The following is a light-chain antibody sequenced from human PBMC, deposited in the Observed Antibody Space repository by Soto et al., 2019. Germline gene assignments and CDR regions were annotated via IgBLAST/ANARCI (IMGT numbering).Light chain of an antibody. CDR2: DVN. CDR3: CSYAGNYAFV. J-gene: IGLJ2*01. CDR1: SNDVGAYIY. V-gene: IGLV2-11*01. Sequence: QSVLTQPRSVSGSPGQSVTVSCTGTSNDVGAYIYVSWYQQHPGKAPRLMIYDVNKRPSGVPDRFAGSKSGNTASLTISAHRAEDEADYFCCSYAGNYAFVFGGGTKLTVL.